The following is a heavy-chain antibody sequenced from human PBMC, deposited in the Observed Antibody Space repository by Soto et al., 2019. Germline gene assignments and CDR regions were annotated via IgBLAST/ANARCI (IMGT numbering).Heavy chain of an antibody. CDR1: GFTFSSYS. CDR3: VRSRDPAMGPDYYDGMDV. Sequence: EVQLVESGGGLVKPGGSLRLSCAASGFTFSSYSMNWVRQAPGKGLEWVSSISSSSSYIYYADSVKGRFTISRDNAKNSLYLQLNSLRAEDTAVYYCVRSRDPAMGPDYYDGMDVWGQGTTVTVSS. J-gene: IGHJ6*02. D-gene: IGHD5-18*01. CDR2: ISSSSSYI. V-gene: IGHV3-21*01.